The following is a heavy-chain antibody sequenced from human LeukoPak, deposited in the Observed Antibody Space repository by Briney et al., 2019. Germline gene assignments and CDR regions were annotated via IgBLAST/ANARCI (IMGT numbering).Heavy chain of an antibody. Sequence: GMSLRLSCAASGFTFDDYAMHWVRQAPGKGLEWVSGISWNSGSIGYADSVKGRFTISRDNAKNSLYLQMSSLRAEDMALYYCAKDTRDMVFGYAFDIWGQGTMVTVSS. CDR2: ISWNSGSI. CDR1: GFTFDDYA. V-gene: IGHV3-9*03. D-gene: IGHD3/OR15-3a*01. J-gene: IGHJ3*02. CDR3: AKDTRDMVFGYAFDI.